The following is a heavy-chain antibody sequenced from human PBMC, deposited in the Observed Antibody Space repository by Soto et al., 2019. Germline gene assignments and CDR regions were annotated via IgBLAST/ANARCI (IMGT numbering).Heavy chain of an antibody. CDR2: VYYRGRS. CDR3: VSQRTSVLTQAYFDY. Sequence: SETLSLTCTVSGGSVSNSNYYWGWIRPSPGKGLEWIGSVYYRGRSYSKSSVKSRVTISVDTSKNQFSLNLNSVTASDTAVYYCVSQRTSVLTQAYFDYWGPGALVTVSS. D-gene: IGHD2-8*01. CDR1: GGSVSNSNYY. V-gene: IGHV4-39*01. J-gene: IGHJ4*02.